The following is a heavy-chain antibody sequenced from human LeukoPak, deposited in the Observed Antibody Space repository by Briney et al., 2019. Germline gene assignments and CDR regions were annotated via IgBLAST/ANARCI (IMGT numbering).Heavy chain of an antibody. D-gene: IGHD4-23*01. CDR1: GGSISSSSYY. CDR3: ARLHATVATNPPYWYFDL. V-gene: IGHV4-39*01. Sequence: SETLSLTCTVSGGSISSSSYYWGWIRQPPGKGLEWIGSFYYSGSTYYSPSLKGRVTISVDTSKNQFSLKLRSVTAADTAVYYCARLHATVATNPPYWYFDLWGRGTLVTVSS. CDR2: FYYSGST. J-gene: IGHJ2*01.